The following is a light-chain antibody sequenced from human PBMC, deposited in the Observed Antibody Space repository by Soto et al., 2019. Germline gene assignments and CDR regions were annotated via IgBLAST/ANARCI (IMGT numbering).Light chain of an antibody. CDR3: QQYNNWPRT. Sequence: EIVMTQSPATLSVSPGERASLSCRASQSVSNNLAWNQQKPGQAPRLLIYGASTRATGIPARFSGSGSGTEFTLTISSLQSEDFAVYYCQQYNNWPRTFGQGTKVDIK. J-gene: IGKJ1*01. CDR2: GAS. V-gene: IGKV3-15*01. CDR1: QSVSNN.